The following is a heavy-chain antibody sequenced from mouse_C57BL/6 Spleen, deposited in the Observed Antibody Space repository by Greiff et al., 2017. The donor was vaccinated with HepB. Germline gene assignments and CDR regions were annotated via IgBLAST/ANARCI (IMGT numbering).Heavy chain of an antibody. CDR1: GYTFTSYW. D-gene: IGHD2-3*01. V-gene: IGHV1-61*01. CDR3: ARSDGYYGDY. J-gene: IGHJ2*01. Sequence: VQLQQPGAELVRPGSSVKLSCKASGYTFTSYWMDWVKQRPGQGLEWIGNIYPSDSETHYNQKFKDKATLTVDKSSSTAYMQLSSLTSEDSAVYYCARSDGYYGDYWGQGTTLTVSS. CDR2: IYPSDSET.